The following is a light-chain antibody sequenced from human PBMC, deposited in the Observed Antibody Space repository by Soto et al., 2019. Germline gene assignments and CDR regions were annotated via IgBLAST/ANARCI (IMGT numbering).Light chain of an antibody. J-gene: IGLJ1*01. V-gene: IGLV2-14*01. CDR3: SSYTSSSTPYV. Sequence: QSALTQPASVSGSPGQSITISCTGTSSDVGGYNYVSWYQQHPGKAPKLMIYEVSNRPSGVSNRFSGSKSGNTASLTISGRQAEDEADYYCSSYTSSSTPYVFGTGTKRTVL. CDR2: EVS. CDR1: SSDVGGYNY.